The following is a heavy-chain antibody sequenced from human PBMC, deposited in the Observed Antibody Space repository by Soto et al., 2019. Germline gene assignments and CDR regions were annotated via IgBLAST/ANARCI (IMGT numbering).Heavy chain of an antibody. V-gene: IGHV1-69*13. Sequence: SVKVSCKASGGTFSSYAISWVRQAPGQGLEWMGGIIPIFGTANYAQKFQGRVTITADESTSTAYMELSSLRSEDTAVYYCARDPCWNITIFGVVIIKGASYGMDVWGQGTTVTV. CDR2: IIPIFGTA. J-gene: IGHJ6*02. D-gene: IGHD3-3*01. CDR1: GGTFSSYA. CDR3: ARDPCWNITIFGVVIIKGASYGMDV.